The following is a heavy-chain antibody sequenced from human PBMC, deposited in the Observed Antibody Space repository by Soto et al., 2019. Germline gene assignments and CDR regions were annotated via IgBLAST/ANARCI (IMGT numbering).Heavy chain of an antibody. CDR2: ISAYNGNT. D-gene: IGHD3-9*01. J-gene: IGHJ6*02. V-gene: IGHV1-18*04. Sequence: ASVKVSCKASGYTFASYGISWVRQAPGQGLEWMGWISAYNGNTNYAQKLQGRVTMTTDTSTSTAYMELRSLRSDDTAVYYCARAYDILTIRHYYYYGMDVWGQGTTVTVSS. CDR1: GYTFASYG. CDR3: ARAYDILTIRHYYYYGMDV.